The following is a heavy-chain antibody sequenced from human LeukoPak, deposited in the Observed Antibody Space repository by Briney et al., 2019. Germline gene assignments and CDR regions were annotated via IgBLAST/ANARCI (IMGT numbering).Heavy chain of an antibody. D-gene: IGHD5-18*01. V-gene: IGHV4-34*01. CDR3: ARDTQGTAMPNYGMDV. J-gene: IGHJ6*02. Sequence: SETLSLTCAVYGGSSSGYYWSWIRQPPGKGLEWIGEINHSGSTNYNPSLKSRVTISVDTSKNQFSLKLSSVTAADTAVYYCARDTQGTAMPNYGMDVWGQGTTVTVSS. CDR1: GGSSSGYY. CDR2: INHSGST.